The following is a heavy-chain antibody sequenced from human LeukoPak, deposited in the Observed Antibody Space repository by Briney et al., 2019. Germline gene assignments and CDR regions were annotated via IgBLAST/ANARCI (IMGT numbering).Heavy chain of an antibody. D-gene: IGHD2-2*01. CDR2: IYLDGSRA. CDR1: GFTFTNYW. V-gene: IGHV3-7*01. CDR3: GRAGPVTKDHFMDV. Sequence: GGSLRLSCAVSGFTFTNYWMSWARQSPRKGLEWVANIYLDGSRAYYVDSVKGRFTISRDNAKNSLFLQMNSLSAEDTAVYYCGRAGPVTKDHFMDVGGKGTTVTVSS. J-gene: IGHJ6*03.